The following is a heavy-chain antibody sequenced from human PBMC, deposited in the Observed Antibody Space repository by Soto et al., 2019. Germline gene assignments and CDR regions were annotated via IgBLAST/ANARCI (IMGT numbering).Heavy chain of an antibody. Sequence: SVKVSCKASGGTFSSYTVSWLRQIPGQGLEWMGGIIPDFGTTNYAQRFQGRVSITADESPNTASMEMSRLTSDDTAVYYCARVKYGNLRPPTSRFDPWGQGTLVTVSS. CDR2: IIPDFGTT. V-gene: IGHV1-69*13. J-gene: IGHJ5*02. D-gene: IGHD3-10*01. CDR1: GGTFSSYT. CDR3: ARVKYGNLRPPTSRFDP.